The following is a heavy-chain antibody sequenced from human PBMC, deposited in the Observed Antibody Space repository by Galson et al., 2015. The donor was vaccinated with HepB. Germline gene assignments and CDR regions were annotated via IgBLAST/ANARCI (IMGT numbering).Heavy chain of an antibody. J-gene: IGHJ4*02. CDR2: ISGSGGST. V-gene: IGHV3-23*01. CDR3: ARGGGGELFYY. Sequence: SLRLSCAASGFTFSSYAMSWVRQAPGKGLEWVSAISGSGGSTYYADSVKGRFTISRDNSKNTLYLQMNSLRAEDTAVYYCARGGGGELFYYWGQGTLVTVSS. D-gene: IGHD3-10*01. CDR1: GFTFSSYA.